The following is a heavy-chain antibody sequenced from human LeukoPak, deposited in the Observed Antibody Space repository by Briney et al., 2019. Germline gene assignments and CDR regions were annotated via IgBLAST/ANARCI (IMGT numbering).Heavy chain of an antibody. CDR1: GDTFSSYY. CDR2: INPSGGSI. V-gene: IGHV1-46*01. J-gene: IGHJ3*01. Sequence: ASVKVSCKASGDTFSSYYMHWVRQAPGQGLEWMGIINPSGGSITYAQMFQGRVTMTGDMSTGTVYMELISLRSEDTSVYYCARGRHYYESSDYYYEGDAFDVWGQGTMVTVSS. D-gene: IGHD3-22*01. CDR3: ARGRHYYESSDYYYEGDAFDV.